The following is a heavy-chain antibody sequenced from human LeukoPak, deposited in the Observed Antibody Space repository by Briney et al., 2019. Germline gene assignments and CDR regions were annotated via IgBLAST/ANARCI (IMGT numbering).Heavy chain of an antibody. CDR3: AKDGVWGYIDY. D-gene: IGHD7-27*01. CDR1: GFNMSDYW. CDR2: IKQDGSEI. J-gene: IGHJ4*02. V-gene: IGHV3-7*03. Sequence: PGGSLRLSCIASGFNMSDYWMSWVRQAPGKGLEWVANIKQDGSEIYSGDSLKGRFTISRDKSKSTVYLQMNSLRVDDTAVYFCAKDGVWGYIDYWGQGTLVIVSP.